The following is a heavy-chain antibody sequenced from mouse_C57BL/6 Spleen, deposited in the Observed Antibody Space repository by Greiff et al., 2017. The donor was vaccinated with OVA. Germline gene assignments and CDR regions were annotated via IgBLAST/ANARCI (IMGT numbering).Heavy chain of an antibody. CDR3: ARHAGSRFSY. CDR1: GFTFSSYT. V-gene: IGHV5-9*01. D-gene: IGHD1-1*01. J-gene: IGHJ3*01. Sequence: EVMLVESGGGLVKPGGSLKLSCAASGFTFSSYTMSWVRQTPEKRLEWVATVSGGGGNTYYPDSVKGRFTISRDNAKNTLYLQMSSLRSEDPAFYYWARHAGSRFSYLGQGTLVTVSA. CDR2: VSGGGGNT.